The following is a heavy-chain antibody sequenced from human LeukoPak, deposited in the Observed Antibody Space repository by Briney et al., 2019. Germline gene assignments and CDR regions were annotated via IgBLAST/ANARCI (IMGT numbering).Heavy chain of an antibody. D-gene: IGHD3-3*01. CDR2: ISAYNGNT. J-gene: IGHJ4*02. CDR1: GYTFTSYG. CDR3: ARGKYYDFWSGYVFDY. Sequence: ASVKVSCKASGYTFTSYGISWVRQAPGQGLEWMGWISAYNGNTNYAQKLQGRVTMTTDTSTSTAYMELRSLRSDDTAVYYCARGKYYDFWSGYVFDYWGQGTLVTVSS. V-gene: IGHV1-18*01.